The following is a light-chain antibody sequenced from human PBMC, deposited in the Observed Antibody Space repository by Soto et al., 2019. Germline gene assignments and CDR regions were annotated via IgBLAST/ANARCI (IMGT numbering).Light chain of an antibody. CDR2: NSN. J-gene: IGLJ1*01. CDR1: RSNIGRNS. CDR3: AAWDGSLNGLV. Sequence: QSVLTQPPSASGTPGQRVTISCSGSRSNIGRNSVNWYQHVPGTAPKLLIYNSNQRPSGVPDRFSGSTSGTSASLAVSGLQSEDEADYYCAAWDGSLNGLVFGTGTKLTVL. V-gene: IGLV1-44*01.